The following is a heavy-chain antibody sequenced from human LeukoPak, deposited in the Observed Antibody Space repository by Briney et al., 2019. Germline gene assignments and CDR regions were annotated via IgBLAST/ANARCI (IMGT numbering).Heavy chain of an antibody. CDR1: GYTFTSCY. CDR2: INPSAGST. J-gene: IGHJ4*02. V-gene: IGHV1-46*01. CDR3: ARGGCGDSAAPFDD. Sequence: EASVKVSCKTSGYTFTSCYMHWVRQAPGQGLEWMGMINPSAGSTRYAQKFQGRVTMTTDTSTSTVYMELSSLRSEDTAVYYCARGGCGDSAAPFDDWGQGTLVTVSS. D-gene: IGHD2-21*02.